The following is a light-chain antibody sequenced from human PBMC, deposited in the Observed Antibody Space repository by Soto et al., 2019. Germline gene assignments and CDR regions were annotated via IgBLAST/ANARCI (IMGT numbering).Light chain of an antibody. CDR1: QSVSSN. J-gene: IGKJ1*01. V-gene: IGKV3-15*01. CDR3: QQYNNWPPWT. Sequence: EIVMTQSPATLSVSPGERATLSCRASQSVSSNLAWYQQKPGQAPRLLIYGASTRATGIPARFSGSGSGTKITLTTSSLLSEDFAVYFCQQYNNWPPWTFGQGTKVEIK. CDR2: GAS.